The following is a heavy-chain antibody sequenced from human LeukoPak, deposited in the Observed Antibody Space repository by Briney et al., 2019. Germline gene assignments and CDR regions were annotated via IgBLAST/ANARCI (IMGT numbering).Heavy chain of an antibody. CDR2: ISTDGSTT. V-gene: IGHV3-74*01. CDR3: AKDNSPGWFDL. Sequence: GGSLRLSCAASGFTFSNYWMHWVRQGPGKGLALVARISTDGSTTSYGDSVKGRFTVSRDNAKNTVYLQMNSLRAEDTGVYYCAKDNSPGWFDLWGKGTLVTVSS. D-gene: IGHD4-11*01. CDR1: GFTFSNYW. J-gene: IGHJ5*02.